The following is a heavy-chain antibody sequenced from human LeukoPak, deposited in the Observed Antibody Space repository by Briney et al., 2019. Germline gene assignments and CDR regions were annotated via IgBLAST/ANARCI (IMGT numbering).Heavy chain of an antibody. J-gene: IGHJ5*02. CDR2: IYHSGST. D-gene: IGHD6-13*01. Sequence: SQTLSLTCTVSGGSISSGGYYWSWIRQPPGKGLEWIGYIYHSGSTYYNPSLKSRVTISVDTSKNQFSLKLSSVTAADTAVYYCARLDKYSSSWPSPFDPWGQGTLVTVSS. V-gene: IGHV4-30-2*02. CDR3: ARLDKYSSSWPSPFDP. CDR1: GGSISSGGYY.